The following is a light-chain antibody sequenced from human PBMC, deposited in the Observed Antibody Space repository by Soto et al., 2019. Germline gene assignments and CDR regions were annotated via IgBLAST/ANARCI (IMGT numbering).Light chain of an antibody. CDR2: CAS. CDR3: QQYYTVRT. V-gene: IGKV4-1*01. CDR1: QSVLYSSNNKNY. J-gene: IGKJ1*01. Sequence: DIVMTQSPDSLAVSLGERATISCKSSQSVLYSSNNKNYLAWYQQKPGQPPKLLIYCASTRESGVPDRFSGSAAVTDVTGNISSLQAEDVAIYYCQQYYTVRTLGQGTKVDIK.